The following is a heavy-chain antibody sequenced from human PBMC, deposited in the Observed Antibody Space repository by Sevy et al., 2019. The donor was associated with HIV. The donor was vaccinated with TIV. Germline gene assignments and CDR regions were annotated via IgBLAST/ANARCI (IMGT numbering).Heavy chain of an antibody. CDR2: LSFGCGKI. CDR3: AREGCTKPHDY. V-gene: IGHV3-23*01. D-gene: IGHD2-8*01. Sequence: GESLKISCAASGFDFSIYSMSWVRQAPGKGLEWVSTLSFGCGKINYADSVKGRFTISRDNSKSPVYLQMNNMRVEDTAVYYCAREGCTKPHDYWGQGTLVTVSS. J-gene: IGHJ4*02. CDR1: GFDFSIYS.